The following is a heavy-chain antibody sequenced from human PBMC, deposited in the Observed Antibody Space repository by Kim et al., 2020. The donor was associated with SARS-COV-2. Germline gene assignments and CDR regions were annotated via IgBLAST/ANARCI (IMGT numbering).Heavy chain of an antibody. Sequence: ASVKVSCKASGYTFTSYGISWVRQAPGQGLEWMGWISAYNGNTNYAQKLQGRVTMTTDTSTSTAYMELRSLRSDDTAVYYCARVGRSITMVRGVIPWFDPWGQGTLVTVSS. J-gene: IGHJ5*02. D-gene: IGHD3-10*01. CDR2: ISAYNGNT. V-gene: IGHV1-18*01. CDR3: ARVGRSITMVRGVIPWFDP. CDR1: GYTFTSYG.